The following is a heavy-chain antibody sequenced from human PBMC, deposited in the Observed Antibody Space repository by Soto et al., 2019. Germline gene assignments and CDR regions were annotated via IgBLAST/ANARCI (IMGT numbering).Heavy chain of an antibody. Sequence: QVQLVESGGGVVQPGRSLRLSCAASGFTFSSYAMHWVRQAPGKGLEWVAVISYDGSNKYYADSVKGRFTISRDNSKTTRYLQMNSLRAEDTAVYYWARDHVVVAATFRASYYGMDVWGQGTTVTVSS. D-gene: IGHD2-15*01. V-gene: IGHV3-30-3*01. CDR3: ARDHVVVAATFRASYYGMDV. J-gene: IGHJ6*02. CDR1: GFTFSSYA. CDR2: ISYDGSNK.